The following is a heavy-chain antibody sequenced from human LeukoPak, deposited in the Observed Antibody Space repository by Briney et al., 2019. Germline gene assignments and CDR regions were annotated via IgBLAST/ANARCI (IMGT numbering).Heavy chain of an antibody. D-gene: IGHD2-21*01. J-gene: IGHJ4*02. CDR2: TSGSGGST. CDR3: ARHLCTLPNTPGER. CDR1: GFTFSAYA. Sequence: GGSLRLSCAASGFTFSAYAMSWVRQAPGKGLEWVSSTSGSGGSTYYADSVKGRFTISRDNSRNTLYLQMNSLRADDTAAYFCARHLCTLPNTPGERWGGATLLTVSS. V-gene: IGHV3-23*01.